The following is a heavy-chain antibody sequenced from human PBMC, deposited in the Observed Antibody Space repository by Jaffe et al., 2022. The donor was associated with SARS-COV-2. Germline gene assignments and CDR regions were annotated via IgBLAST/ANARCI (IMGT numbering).Heavy chain of an antibody. CDR2: ISTSSSYI. Sequence: EVQLVESGGGLVKPGGSLRLSCAASGFTFSSYSMNWVRQAPGKGLEWVSSISTSSSYIYYADSVKGRFTISRDNAKNSLYLQMNSLRAEDTAVYYCARAIRPPSIFGVVIISGMDVWGQGTTVTVSS. J-gene: IGHJ6*02. V-gene: IGHV3-21*01. D-gene: IGHD3-3*02. CDR3: ARAIRPPSIFGVVIISGMDV. CDR1: GFTFSSYS.